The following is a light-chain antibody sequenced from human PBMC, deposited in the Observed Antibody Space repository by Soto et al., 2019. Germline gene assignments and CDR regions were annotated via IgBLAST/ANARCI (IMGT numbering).Light chain of an antibody. CDR3: QQRSNWPIT. CDR1: QSVSSY. J-gene: IGKJ5*01. CDR2: VAS. Sequence: EIVLTQSPATLSLSPGERATLSCRASQSVSSYLAWYQQKPGQAPRLLIYVASNRATGIPARFSGSGSGTDFTITISSLEPEDFAVYYCQQRSNWPITFGQGTRLEIK. V-gene: IGKV3-11*01.